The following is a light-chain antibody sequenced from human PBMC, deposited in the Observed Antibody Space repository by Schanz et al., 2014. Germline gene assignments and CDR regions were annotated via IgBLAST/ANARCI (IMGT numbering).Light chain of an antibody. CDR3: QQYGISRFT. V-gene: IGKV3-15*01. CDR2: GAS. CDR1: QSVGSN. J-gene: IGKJ3*01. Sequence: EIVMTQFPATLSVSPGESATLSCRASQSVGSNLAWYQQIPGQAPRLLIFGASTRATGIPARFSGSGSGTEFTLTISSLQSEDFAVYYCQQYGISRFTFGPGTKVDIK.